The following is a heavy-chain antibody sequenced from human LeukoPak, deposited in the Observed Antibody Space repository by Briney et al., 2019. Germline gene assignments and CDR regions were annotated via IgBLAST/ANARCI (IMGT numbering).Heavy chain of an antibody. Sequence: PSETLSLTCTVSGGSISSYYWNWIRQPPGKGLEWIGYIYYSGSTNYNPSLKSRVTISVDTSKNQFSLKLSSVAAADTAVYYCARQTNWFDSWGQGTLVTVSS. V-gene: IGHV4-59*08. CDR3: ARQTNWFDS. CDR1: GGSISSYY. J-gene: IGHJ5*01. CDR2: IYYSGST.